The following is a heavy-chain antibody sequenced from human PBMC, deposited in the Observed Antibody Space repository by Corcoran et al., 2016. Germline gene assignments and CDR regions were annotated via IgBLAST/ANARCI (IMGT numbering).Heavy chain of an antibody. D-gene: IGHD6-25*01. V-gene: IGHV3-33*01. CDR3: ARSIAAPFDAFDI. CDR1: GFTFSSYG. CDR2: IWYDGSNK. J-gene: IGHJ3*02. Sequence: QVQMVESGGGVVQPRRSLRLSCAASGFTFSSYGMHWVRQAPGKGLEWVAVIWYDGSNKYYADSVKGRFTISRDNSKNTLYLQMNSLRAEDTAVYYCARSIAAPFDAFDIWGQGTMVTVSS.